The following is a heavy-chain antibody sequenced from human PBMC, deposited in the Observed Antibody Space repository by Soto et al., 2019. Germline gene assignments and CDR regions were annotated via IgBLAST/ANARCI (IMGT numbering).Heavy chain of an antibody. CDR2: IYYSGST. Sequence: QVQLQESGPGLVKPSQTLSLTCTVSGGSISSGGYYWSWIRQHPGKGLEWIGYIYYSGSTYYNPSLKSRVTISVDTYKNQFSLKLSSVTAADTDVYYCARTSYDSSGTAADPWGQGTLVTVSS. CDR1: GGSISSGGYY. J-gene: IGHJ5*02. V-gene: IGHV4-31*03. D-gene: IGHD3-22*01. CDR3: ARTSYDSSGTAADP.